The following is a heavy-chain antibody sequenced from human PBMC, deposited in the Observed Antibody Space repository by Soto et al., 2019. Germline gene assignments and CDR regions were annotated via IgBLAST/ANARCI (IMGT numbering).Heavy chain of an antibody. CDR2: ISYDGSNK. V-gene: IGHV3-30-3*01. J-gene: IGHJ4*02. CDR1: GFTFSSYA. Sequence: GGSLRLSCAASGFTFSSYAMHWVRQAPGKGLEWVAVISYDGSNKYYADSVKGRFTISRDNSKNTLYLQMNSLRAEDTAVYYCAIHRRGIAVAGTIGYRGQGTLVTGSS. D-gene: IGHD6-19*01. CDR3: AIHRRGIAVAGTIGY.